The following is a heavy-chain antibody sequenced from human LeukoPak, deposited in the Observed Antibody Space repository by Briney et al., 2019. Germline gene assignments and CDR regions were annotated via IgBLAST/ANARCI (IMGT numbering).Heavy chain of an antibody. J-gene: IGHJ6*02. D-gene: IGHD2-15*01. CDR1: GFTVSSNY. Sequence: GGSLRLSCAASGFTVSSNYMSWVRQAPGKGLEWVSVIYSGGSTYYADSVKGRFTISRDNSKNTLYLQMNSLRAEDTAVYYCARVAISCSDGSCYPSGMDVWGQGTTVTVSS. V-gene: IGHV3-53*01. CDR2: IYSGGST. CDR3: ARVAISCSDGSCYPSGMDV.